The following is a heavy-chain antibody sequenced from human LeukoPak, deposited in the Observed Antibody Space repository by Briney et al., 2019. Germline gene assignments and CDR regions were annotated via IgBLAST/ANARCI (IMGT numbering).Heavy chain of an antibody. Sequence: PSETLSLTCTVSGGSISSSSYYWGWIRQPPGKGLEWIGSIYYSGSTYYNPSLKSRVTISVDTSKNQFSLKLSSVTAADTAVYYRARVGGIQLWLHAFDIWGQGTMVTVSS. V-gene: IGHV4-39*07. CDR2: IYYSGST. CDR3: ARVGGIQLWLHAFDI. CDR1: GGSISSSSYY. D-gene: IGHD5-18*01. J-gene: IGHJ3*02.